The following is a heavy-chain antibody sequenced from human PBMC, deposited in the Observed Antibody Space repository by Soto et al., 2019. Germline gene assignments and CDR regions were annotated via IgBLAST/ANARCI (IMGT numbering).Heavy chain of an antibody. CDR2: IYYSGST. CDR1: GGSISSGDYY. CDR3: ARVDNWSDLPYYYYGMDV. J-gene: IGHJ6*02. D-gene: IGHD1-1*01. Sequence: QVQLQESGPGLVKPSQTLSLTSTVSGGSISSGDYYWSWIRQPPGKGLEWIGYIYYSGSTYYNPSLKSRVTISVDTSKNQFSLKLSSVTAADTAVYYCARVDNWSDLPYYYYGMDVWGQGTTVTVSS. V-gene: IGHV4-30-4*01.